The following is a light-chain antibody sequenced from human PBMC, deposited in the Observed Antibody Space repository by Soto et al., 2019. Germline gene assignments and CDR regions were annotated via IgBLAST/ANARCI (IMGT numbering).Light chain of an antibody. CDR2: DAS. CDR1: QDISNY. Sequence: DIQMPQSPSFLSASVGDRVTITCQASQDISNYLYWYQQKPGKAPKLLIYDASNLETGVPSRFSGSGSGTDFMFTISSRRPEDIAKYYCQQYDNRSLTLGGGTKVEIK. CDR3: QQYDNRSLT. J-gene: IGKJ4*01. V-gene: IGKV1-33*01.